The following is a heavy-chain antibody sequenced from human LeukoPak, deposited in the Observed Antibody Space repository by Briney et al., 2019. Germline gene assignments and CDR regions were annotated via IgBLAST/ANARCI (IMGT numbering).Heavy chain of an antibody. V-gene: IGHV4-59*08. J-gene: IGHJ4*02. CDR1: GGSISSYY. D-gene: IGHD6-19*01. CDR2: IYYSGST. Sequence: PSETLSLTCTVSGGSISSYYWSWIRQPPGKGLEWIGYIYYSGSTNYNPSLKSRVTISVDTSKNQFSLKLGSVTAADTAVYYCARRSSGWYQNYFDYWGQGTLVTVSS. CDR3: ARRSSGWYQNYFDY.